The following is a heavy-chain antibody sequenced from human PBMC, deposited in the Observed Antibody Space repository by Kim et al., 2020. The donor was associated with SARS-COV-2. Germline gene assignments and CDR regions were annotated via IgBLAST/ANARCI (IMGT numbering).Heavy chain of an antibody. V-gene: IGHV3-33*08. CDR3: ARSLRSSGSYSADLGYGMDV. Sequence: GGSLRLSCEASGFSFNSYGMHWVRQAPGKGLEWVAVIWFDGSNKYYADSVKGRVIIYRDNSENTLYLQMNSLRAEDTAVYYCARSLRSSGSYSADLGYGMDVWGQGTTVTVSS. CDR2: IWFDGSNK. D-gene: IGHD1-26*01. CDR1: GFSFNSYG. J-gene: IGHJ6*02.